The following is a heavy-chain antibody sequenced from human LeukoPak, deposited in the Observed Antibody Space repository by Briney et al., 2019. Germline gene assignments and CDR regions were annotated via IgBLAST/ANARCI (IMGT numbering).Heavy chain of an antibody. J-gene: IGHJ4*02. CDR2: FDPEDGET. CDR3: ATSLYGYGSTSGIFDY. CDR1: GYTLTELS. V-gene: IGHV1-24*01. Sequence: ASVKVSCKVSGYTLTELSMHWVRQAPGKGLEWMGGFDPEDGETIYAQKFQGRVTMTEDTSTDTAYMELSSLRSEDTAVYYCATSLYGYGSTSGIFDYWGQGTLVTVSS. D-gene: IGHD3-10*01.